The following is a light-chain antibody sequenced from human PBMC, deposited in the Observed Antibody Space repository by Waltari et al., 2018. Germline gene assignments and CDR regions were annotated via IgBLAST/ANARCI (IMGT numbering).Light chain of an antibody. CDR3: QQYISDPWT. V-gene: IGKV1-33*01. CDR2: HTS. CDR1: QDINTY. J-gene: IGKJ1*01. Sequence: DIQMAQSPSSLSASLGDRVTITCRASQDINTYLSWYQQKPGNPPKSLIYHTSRLERGVPSTFIGARTSGTDYSLTISSLQPEDIATYYCQQYISDPWTFGQGTKVEMK.